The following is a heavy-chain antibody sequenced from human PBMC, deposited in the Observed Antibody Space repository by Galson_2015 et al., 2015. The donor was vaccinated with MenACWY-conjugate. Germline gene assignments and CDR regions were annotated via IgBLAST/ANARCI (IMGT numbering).Heavy chain of an antibody. CDR1: GDSVSSNSAA. Sequence: CAISGDSVSSNSAAWNWIRQSPSGGLEWLGRTYDMTKRNNDYAVSVKSRITINPDTSKNQFSLQLNSVTPEDTAVYYCAREPGDDAPNGFDPWGQGTLVTVSS. D-gene: IGHD2-21*02. V-gene: IGHV6-1*01. CDR2: TYDMTKRNN. J-gene: IGHJ5*02. CDR3: AREPGDDAPNGFDP.